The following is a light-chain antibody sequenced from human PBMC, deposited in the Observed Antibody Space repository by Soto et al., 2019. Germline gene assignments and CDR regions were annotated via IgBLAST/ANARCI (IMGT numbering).Light chain of an antibody. V-gene: IGLV3-21*04. CDR2: NDG. CDR3: QVWGSNADPYVV. J-gene: IGLJ2*01. CDR1: NIGGKS. Sequence: SYELTQPPSVSVAPGETARINCGGNNIGGKSVHWYQWKPGQAPLLIIYNDGDRPSGIPERFSGSNSGNTATLTVSKVEAGDEAEYYCQVWGSNADPYVVFGGGTKLTVL.